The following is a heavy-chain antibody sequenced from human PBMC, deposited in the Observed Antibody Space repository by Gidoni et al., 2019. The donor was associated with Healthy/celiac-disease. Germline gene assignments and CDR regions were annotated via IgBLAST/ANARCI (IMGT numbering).Heavy chain of an antibody. J-gene: IGHJ6*02. CDR3: TTGGVVVPTHYYYGMDV. CDR1: GVPFSNAW. D-gene: IGHD2-2*01. CDR2: IKSKTDGGTT. V-gene: IGHV3-15*01. Sequence: GGARRISGAAAGVPFSNAWMGWVRQAPGKGVEWVGRIKSKTDGGTTDYAAPVKGTFTTSRDDSKNTLYLQMTSLKTEDTAVYYCTTGGVVVPTHYYYGMDVWGQGTTVTVSS.